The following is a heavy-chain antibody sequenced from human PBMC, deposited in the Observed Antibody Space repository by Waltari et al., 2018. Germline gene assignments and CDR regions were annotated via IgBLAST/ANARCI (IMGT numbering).Heavy chain of an antibody. CDR3: ARGLSKVADY. CDR2: IYDSETI. V-gene: IGHV4-38-2*01. J-gene: IGHJ4*02. CDR1: GYSISSNYF. Sequence: QVQLQESGPGLVKPSETLSRTCAVSGYSISSNYFWGWVRQPPGTGLEWIGHIYDSETIFYNPSLKSRVTISLDTSKNHFSLKLSSLTAADTAVYFCARGLSKVADYWGQGILVTVSS. D-gene: IGHD1-26*01.